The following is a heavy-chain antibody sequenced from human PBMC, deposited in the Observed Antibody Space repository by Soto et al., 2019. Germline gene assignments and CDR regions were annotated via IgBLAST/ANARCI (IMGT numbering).Heavy chain of an antibody. CDR1: GGTFSSYA. J-gene: IGHJ5*02. V-gene: IGHV1-69*01. CDR3: ARDQEDYGSGNSWFDP. Sequence: QVQLVQSGAEVKKPGFSVKVSCKASGGTFSSYAISWVRQAPGQGLEWLGGIIPIFGTANYAQKFQGRVTITADESTSTAYMELSSLRSEDTAVYCCARDQEDYGSGNSWFDPWGQGTLVTVSS. CDR2: IIPIFGTA. D-gene: IGHD3-10*01.